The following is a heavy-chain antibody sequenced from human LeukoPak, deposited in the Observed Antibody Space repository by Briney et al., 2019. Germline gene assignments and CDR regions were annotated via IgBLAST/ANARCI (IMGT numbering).Heavy chain of an antibody. CDR3: ARLAQDGYLLHDAFDI. Sequence: ETLSLTCAVYGGSFSGYYWSWIRQPPGKGLEWIGEINHSGSTNYNPSHKSRVTISVDTSKNQFSLKLSSVTAADTAVYYCARLAQDGYLLHDAFDIWGQGTMVTVSS. CDR2: INHSGST. J-gene: IGHJ3*02. V-gene: IGHV4-34*01. CDR1: GGSFSGYY. D-gene: IGHD5-24*01.